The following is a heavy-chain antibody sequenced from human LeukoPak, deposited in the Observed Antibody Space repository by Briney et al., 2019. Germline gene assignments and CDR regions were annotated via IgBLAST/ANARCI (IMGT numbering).Heavy chain of an antibody. J-gene: IGHJ3*02. CDR3: ARVGDDYGDYGGGNDAFDI. CDR1: GGSISSYY. Sequence: SETLSLTCTVSGGSISSYYWSWIRQPPGKGLEWIGYIYYSGSTNYNPSLKSRVTISVDTSKNQFSLKLSSVTAADTAVYYCARVGDDYGDYGGGNDAFDIWGQGTMVTVSS. CDR2: IYYSGST. V-gene: IGHV4-59*08. D-gene: IGHD4-17*01.